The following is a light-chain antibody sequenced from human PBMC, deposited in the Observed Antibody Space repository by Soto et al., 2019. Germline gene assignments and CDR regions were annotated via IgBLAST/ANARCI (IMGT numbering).Light chain of an antibody. Sequence: ETVLTQSPATLSLSPGERATLSCRASPSVSSYLAWYQQKAGQAPRLLIYDASNRATGIPARFSGSGSGTAFTLTISSLGPEVFAVDYCQQRSNWPWTFGQGTKVEIK. CDR3: QQRSNWPWT. V-gene: IGKV3-11*01. J-gene: IGKJ1*01. CDR2: DAS. CDR1: PSVSSY.